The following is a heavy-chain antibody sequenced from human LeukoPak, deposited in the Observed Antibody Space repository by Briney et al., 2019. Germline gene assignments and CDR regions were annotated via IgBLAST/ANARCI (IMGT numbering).Heavy chain of an antibody. Sequence: GGSLRLSCAASGFTFSDYWMTWVRQAPGRGLEWVANIKYDGSEENYVDSVKGRFTISRDNAKNSLFLQMDSLRVEDTAVYFCASTTYYWNWGQGTLVTVSS. CDR2: IKYDGSEE. D-gene: IGHD1-20*01. CDR3: ASTTYYWN. CDR1: GFTFSDYW. J-gene: IGHJ4*02. V-gene: IGHV3-7*01.